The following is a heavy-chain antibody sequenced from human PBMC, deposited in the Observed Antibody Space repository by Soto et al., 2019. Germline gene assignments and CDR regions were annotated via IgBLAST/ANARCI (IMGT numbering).Heavy chain of an antibody. J-gene: IGHJ1*01. V-gene: IGHV1-3*01. Sequence: ASVKVSCKASGYTFTSYAMHLVRQAPRQRLEWMGWINAGNGNTKYSQKFQGRVTITRDTSASTAYMELSSLRSEDTAVYYCGSVSIRDEYCGGDCYSVVSVGAPTSKYFQHWGQGTLVTVSS. D-gene: IGHD2-21*02. CDR2: INAGNGNT. CDR3: GSVSIRDEYCGGDCYSVVSVGAPTSKYFQH. CDR1: GYTFTSYA.